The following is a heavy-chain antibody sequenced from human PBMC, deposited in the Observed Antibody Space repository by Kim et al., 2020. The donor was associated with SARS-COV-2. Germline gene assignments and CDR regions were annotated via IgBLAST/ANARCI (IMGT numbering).Heavy chain of an antibody. CDR3: AREKAGDWNDEGAVAFDI. CDR2: IYPGDSDT. J-gene: IGHJ3*02. Sequence: GESLKISCKGSGYSFTSYWIGWVRQMPGKGLEWMGIIYPGDSDTRYSPSFQGQVTISADKSISTAYLQWSSLKASDTAMYYCAREKAGDWNDEGAVAFDIWGQGTMVTVSS. CDR1: GYSFTSYW. V-gene: IGHV5-51*01. D-gene: IGHD1-1*01.